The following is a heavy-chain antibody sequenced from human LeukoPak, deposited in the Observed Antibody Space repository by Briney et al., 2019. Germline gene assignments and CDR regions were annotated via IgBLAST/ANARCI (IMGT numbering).Heavy chain of an antibody. D-gene: IGHD3-16*01. CDR2: IDPSDSYT. CDR1: GYSFTTYW. Sequence: PGESLKISCKGSGYSFTTYWISWVRQMPGKGLEWMGRIDPSDSYTNYSPSFQGHVTISADRSISTAYLQWSSLQASDTAIYYCARHSGSYASSDYWGQGTLVTVSS. V-gene: IGHV5-10-1*01. CDR3: ARHSGSYASSDY. J-gene: IGHJ4*02.